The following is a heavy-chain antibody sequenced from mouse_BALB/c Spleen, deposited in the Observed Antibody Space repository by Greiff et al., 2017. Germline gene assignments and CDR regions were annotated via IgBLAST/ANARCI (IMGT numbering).Heavy chain of an antibody. J-gene: IGHJ2*01. CDR1: GYTFTSYY. Sequence: QVQLQQPGAELVKPGASVKLSCKASGYTFTSYYMYWVKQRPGQGLEWIGGINPSNGGTNFNEKFKSKATLTVDKSSSTAYMQLSSLTSEDSAVYYCTGGGMSGVYFDYWGQGTTLTVSS. CDR2: INPSNGGT. V-gene: IGHV1S81*02. CDR3: TGGGMSGVYFDY.